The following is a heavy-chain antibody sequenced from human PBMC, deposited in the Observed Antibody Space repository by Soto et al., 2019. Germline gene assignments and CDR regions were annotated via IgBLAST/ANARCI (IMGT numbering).Heavy chain of an antibody. J-gene: IGHJ6*02. D-gene: IGHD1-26*01. CDR1: GYTFTSYG. V-gene: IGHV1-18*01. CDR2: ISAYNGNT. CDR3: ARLSVGAFVDYYGMDV. Sequence: ASVKVSCKASGYTFTSYGISWVRQAPGQGLEWMGWISAYNGNTNYAQKLQGRVTMTTDTATSTAYMELRSLRSDDTAVYYCARLSVGAFVDYYGMDVWGQGTTVTVSS.